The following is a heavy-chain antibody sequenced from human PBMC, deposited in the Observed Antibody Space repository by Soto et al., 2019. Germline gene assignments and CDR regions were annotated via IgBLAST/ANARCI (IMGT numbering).Heavy chain of an antibody. CDR2: TRNKANSYTT. Sequence: EVQLVESGGGLVQPGGSLRLPCAASGFTFSDHYMDWVRQAPGKGLEWVGRTRNKANSYTTEYAASVKGRFTISRDDSKNSLYLQMNSLKTEDTAVYYCARTSIAARPEGYYYGMDVWGQGTTVTVSS. D-gene: IGHD6-6*01. CDR1: GFTFSDHY. V-gene: IGHV3-72*01. CDR3: ARTSIAARPEGYYYGMDV. J-gene: IGHJ6*02.